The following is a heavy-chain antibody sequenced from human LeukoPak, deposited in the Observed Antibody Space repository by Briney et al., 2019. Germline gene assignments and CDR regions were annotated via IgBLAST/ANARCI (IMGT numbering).Heavy chain of an antibody. CDR1: GYTFTSYG. Sequence: ASVTLSCTASGYTFTSYGISWVRQAPGQGLEWMGWIGAYNGNTNYAQKLQGRVTMTTDTSTSTAYMELRSLRPDDTAVYYCARIVVVPAAMQSWFDPWGQGTLVTVSS. V-gene: IGHV1-18*01. J-gene: IGHJ5*02. D-gene: IGHD2-2*01. CDR2: IGAYNGNT. CDR3: ARIVVVPAAMQSWFDP.